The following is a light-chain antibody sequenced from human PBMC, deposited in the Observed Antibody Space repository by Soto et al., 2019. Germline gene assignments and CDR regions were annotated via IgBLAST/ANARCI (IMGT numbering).Light chain of an antibody. CDR2: AAS. Sequence: PATLSVSPGERATLSCRPSQSVTSTYLSWYQQKPGQAPRLLFYAASSRAMGVPDRFTGSGSGTDFTLTISRLEPEDFAVYYCQHYGTSPSTFGRGTKVDIK. CDR3: QHYGTSPST. CDR1: QSVTSTY. J-gene: IGKJ1*01. V-gene: IGKV3-20*01.